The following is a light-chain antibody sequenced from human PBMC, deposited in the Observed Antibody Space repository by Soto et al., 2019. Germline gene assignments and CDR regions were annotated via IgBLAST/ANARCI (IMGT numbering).Light chain of an antibody. Sequence: QSVLTQPPSASGTPGQRVTISCSGSSSNIGSHVVYWYQQLPGTAPKLLIYNNNQRPSGVPDRFSGSKSGTSASLAISGPQSEAEADYYCAVWDDTLNGWVFGGGTKLTVL. CDR2: NNN. J-gene: IGLJ3*02. CDR1: SSNIGSHV. CDR3: AVWDDTLNGWV. V-gene: IGLV1-44*01.